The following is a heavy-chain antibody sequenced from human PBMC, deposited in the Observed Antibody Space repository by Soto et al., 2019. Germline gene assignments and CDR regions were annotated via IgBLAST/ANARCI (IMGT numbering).Heavy chain of an antibody. CDR3: ARGRSGAGKNFDY. CDR1: GYTFSGYY. J-gene: IGHJ4*02. D-gene: IGHD6-19*01. CDR2: INPNNGDT. V-gene: IGHV1-2*02. Sequence: QVQLVQSGAEVKKPGASVKVSCKASGYTFSGYYIHWVRQAPGQGPEWVGWINPNNGDTNYAQKYPGRVTMTRDTSITTVYMELNSLRSDDTAVYNCARGRSGAGKNFDYWGQGTLVTVS.